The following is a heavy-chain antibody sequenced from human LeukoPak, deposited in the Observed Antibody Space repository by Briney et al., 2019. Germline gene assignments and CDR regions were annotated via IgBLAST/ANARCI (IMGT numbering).Heavy chain of an antibody. V-gene: IGHV3-9*01. Sequence: GRSLRLSCAASGFTFDDYAMHWVRQAPGKGLEWVSGISWNSGSIGYADSVKGRFTISRDNAKNSLYQQMNSLRAEDTALYYCAKDTQRFRIAVAGTADYWGQGTLVTVSS. CDR3: AKDTQRFRIAVAGTADY. CDR1: GFTFDDYA. J-gene: IGHJ4*02. CDR2: ISWNSGSI. D-gene: IGHD6-19*01.